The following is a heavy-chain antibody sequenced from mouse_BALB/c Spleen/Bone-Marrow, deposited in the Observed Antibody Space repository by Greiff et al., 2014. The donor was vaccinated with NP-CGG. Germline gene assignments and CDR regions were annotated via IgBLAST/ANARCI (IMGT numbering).Heavy chain of an antibody. Sequence: EVQRVESGGGLVQPGGSLKLSCAASGFTFSSYGMSWVRQTPDKRLELVATSNSNGGSTYYPDSVKGRFTISRDNAKNTPYLQMSSLKSEDTAMYYCARVWYFDYWGQGTSLTVSS. V-gene: IGHV5-6-3*01. CDR2: SNSNGGST. CDR3: ARVWYFDY. J-gene: IGHJ2*03. CDR1: GFTFSSYG.